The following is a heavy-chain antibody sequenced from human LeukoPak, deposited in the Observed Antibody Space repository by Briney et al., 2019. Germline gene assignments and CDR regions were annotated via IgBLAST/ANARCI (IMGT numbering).Heavy chain of an antibody. Sequence: SETLSLTCAVYGGSFSSYYWSWIRQPPGKGLEWIGEINHSGSTNYNPSLKSRIIISVDTSKNQFSLKLSSVTAADTAVYYRASAGHFDSSGYYYASSFDYWGQGTLVTVSS. CDR3: ASAGHFDSSGYYYASSFDY. D-gene: IGHD3-22*01. CDR1: GGSFSSYY. V-gene: IGHV4-34*01. CDR2: INHSGST. J-gene: IGHJ4*02.